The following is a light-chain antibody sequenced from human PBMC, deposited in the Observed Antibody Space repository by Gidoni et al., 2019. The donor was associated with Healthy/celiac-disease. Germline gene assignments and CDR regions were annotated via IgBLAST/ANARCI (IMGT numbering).Light chain of an antibody. CDR1: SSDVGGYNY. CDR2: DVS. V-gene: IGLV2-14*03. CDR3: SSYTSSSTYVV. Sequence: QSALTQPASVSGSPRQSITISCTGTSSDVGGYNYVSWYQQHPGKTPTLMIYDVSTRPSGVSNRFSGSKSGNTASLTISGLQAEDEADYYCSSYTSSSTYVVFGGGTRLTVL. J-gene: IGLJ2*01.